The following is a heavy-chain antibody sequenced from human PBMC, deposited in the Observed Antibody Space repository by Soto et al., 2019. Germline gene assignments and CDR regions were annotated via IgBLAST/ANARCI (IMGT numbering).Heavy chain of an antibody. Sequence: EVQLVESGGGLVQPGGSLRLSCAASGFTFSSYEMNWVRQAPGKGLEWVSYISSSGSTIYYADSVKGRFTISRDNAKNSLYLQMNSLRAEDTAVYYCVNSGHYYYYGMDVWGQGTTVTVSS. CDR1: GFTFSSYE. J-gene: IGHJ6*02. CDR2: ISSSGSTI. D-gene: IGHD1-26*01. V-gene: IGHV3-48*03. CDR3: VNSGHYYYYGMDV.